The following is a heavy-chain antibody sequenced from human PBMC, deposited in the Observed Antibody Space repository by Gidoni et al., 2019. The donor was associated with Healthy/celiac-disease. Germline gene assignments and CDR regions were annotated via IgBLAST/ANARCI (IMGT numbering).Heavy chain of an antibody. J-gene: IGHJ6*02. CDR1: GYTFTSYG. D-gene: IGHD6-6*01. CDR2: ISAYNGNT. V-gene: IGHV1-18*01. CDR3: ARAAIRTERDSSSSGYYYYYGMDV. Sequence: QVQLVQSGAEVKKPGASVKVSCKASGYTFTSYGISWVRQAPGQGLEWMGWISAYNGNTNYAQKLQGRVTMTTDTSTSTAYMELRSLRSDDTAVYYCARAAIRTERDSSSSGYYYYYGMDVWGQGTTVTVSS.